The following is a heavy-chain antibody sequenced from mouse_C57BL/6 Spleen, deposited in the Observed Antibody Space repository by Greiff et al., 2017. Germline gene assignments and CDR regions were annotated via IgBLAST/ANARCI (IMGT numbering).Heavy chain of an antibody. CDR1: GYTFTSYW. V-gene: IGHV1-52*01. J-gene: IGHJ3*01. Sequence: QVQLQQPGAELVRPGSSVTLSCKASGYTFTSYWMHWVKQRPIPGLEWIGNIDPSDSETHYNQKFKDKATLTVDKSSSTASMQLSSLTSEDSSVYYGARVYDDDDGGFAYWGQGTLVTVSA. CDR3: ARVYDDDDGGFAY. D-gene: IGHD2-4*01. CDR2: IDPSDSET.